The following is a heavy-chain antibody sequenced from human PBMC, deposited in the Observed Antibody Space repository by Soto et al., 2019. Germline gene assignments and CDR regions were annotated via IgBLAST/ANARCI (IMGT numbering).Heavy chain of an antibody. CDR3: ARVNVVVVAATREYYFDY. CDR2: INPNSGGT. J-gene: IGHJ4*02. CDR1: GYTFTGYY. Sequence: ASVKVSCKASGYTFTGYYMHWVRQAPGQGLEWMGWINPNSGGTNYAQKFQGGVTMTRDTSISTAYMELSRLRSDDTAVYYCARVNVVVVAATREYYFDYWGKGTLVTVSS. V-gene: IGHV1-2*02. D-gene: IGHD2-15*01.